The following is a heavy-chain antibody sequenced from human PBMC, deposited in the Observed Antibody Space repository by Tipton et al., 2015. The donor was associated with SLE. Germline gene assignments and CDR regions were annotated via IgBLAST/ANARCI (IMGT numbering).Heavy chain of an antibody. D-gene: IGHD1-7*01. J-gene: IGHJ1*01. CDR3: ARGDWNYAYFQH. Sequence: AVSGYSISSGYYWGWIRQPPGKGLEWIGSIYRSESTYYNPSLKSRLTISVDTSKNQFSLKLNSVTAADTAVYYCARGDWNYAYFQHWGQGTLISVSS. CDR2: IYRSEST. CDR1: GYSISSGYY. V-gene: IGHV4-38-2*01.